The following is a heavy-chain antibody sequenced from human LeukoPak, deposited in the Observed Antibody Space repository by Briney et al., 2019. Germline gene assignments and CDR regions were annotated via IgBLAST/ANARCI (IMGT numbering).Heavy chain of an antibody. CDR1: GFTFSDYA. D-gene: IGHD2-2*02. V-gene: IGHV3-23*01. Sequence: SGGSLRLSCAASGFTFSDYAMSWVRQAPGKGLEWASIISGGGETTYYADSVRGRFTISRDNSKNTLYLQMNSLRAEDTAVYCCAKHGCTGTRCYINYWGQGTLVTVSS. CDR2: ISGGGETT. CDR3: AKHGCTGTRCYINY. J-gene: IGHJ4*02.